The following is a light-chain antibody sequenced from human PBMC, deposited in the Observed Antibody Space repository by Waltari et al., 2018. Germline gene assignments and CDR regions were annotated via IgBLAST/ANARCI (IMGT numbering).Light chain of an antibody. J-gene: IGLJ1*01. CDR3: SSYAGSKYV. CDR2: EGS. CDR1: SSDVGAYNY. V-gene: IGLV2-8*01. Sequence: QSALTQLPSASGSPGQSVTISCTGTSSDVGAYNYVSWYQQHPGKAPKRMVYEGSKRPSGFPDRFSGSKSGNTASLTVSGLQAEDEADYFCSSYAGSKYVFGTGTKLTVL.